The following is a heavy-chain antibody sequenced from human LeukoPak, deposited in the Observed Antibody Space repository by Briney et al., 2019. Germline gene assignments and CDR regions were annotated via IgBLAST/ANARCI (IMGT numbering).Heavy chain of an antibody. CDR1: GFTFSNYW. J-gene: IGHJ5*02. CDR2: ISSNGSST. D-gene: IGHD3-10*01. CDR3: AREQSIIGWFGELTKGNWFDP. Sequence: GGSLRLSCAASGFTFSNYWMHWVRHAPGKGLVWVSRISSNGSSTSYADSVKGRFTISRDNAKNTLYLQMNSLRAEDTAVYYYAREQSIIGWFGELTKGNWFDPWGQGALVTVSS. V-gene: IGHV3-74*01.